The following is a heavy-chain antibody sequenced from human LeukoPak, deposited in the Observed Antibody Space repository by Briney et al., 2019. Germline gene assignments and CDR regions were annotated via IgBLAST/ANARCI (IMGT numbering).Heavy chain of an antibody. CDR2: IYYRGST. Sequence: PSETLSLTCTISGDSISSSSYYWGWIRQPPGKGLEWIGDIYYRGSTYHNPSLKSRVSISIDTSNNQFSLTLNSVTAADTALYFCARRRYYDSTGYLDWGQGTLVTVSS. J-gene: IGHJ1*01. CDR3: ARRRYYDSTGYLD. D-gene: IGHD3-22*01. V-gene: IGHV4-39*01. CDR1: GDSISSSSYY.